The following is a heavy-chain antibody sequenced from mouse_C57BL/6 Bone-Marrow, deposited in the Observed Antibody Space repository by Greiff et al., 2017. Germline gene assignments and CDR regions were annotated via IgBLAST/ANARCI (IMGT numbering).Heavy chain of an antibody. D-gene: IGHD1-1*01. CDR1: GYTFTSYW. V-gene: IGHV1-52*01. CDR2: IDPSDSET. J-gene: IGHJ3*01. Sequence: QVQLQQPGAELVRPGSSVKLSCKASGYTFTSYWMHWVKQRPIQGLEWIGNIDPSDSETHYNQKFKDKATLTVDKSSSTAYMQLSSLTSEDSAVYYCTIYYYGSSYWFAYWGQGTLVTVSA. CDR3: TIYYYGSSYWFAY.